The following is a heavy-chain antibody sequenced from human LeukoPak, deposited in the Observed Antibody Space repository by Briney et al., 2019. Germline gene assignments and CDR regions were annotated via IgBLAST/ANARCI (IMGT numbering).Heavy chain of an antibody. D-gene: IGHD3-3*01. CDR2: ISGSGGST. CDR1: GFTFSSYA. V-gene: IGHV3-23*01. Sequence: GGSLRLSCAASGFTFSSYAMSWVRQAPGKGLEWVSVISGSGGSTYYADSVKGRFTISRDNSKNTLYLQMNSLRAEDTAVYYCAKSLRFLRYFDYWGQGTLVTVSS. CDR3: AKSLRFLRYFDY. J-gene: IGHJ4*02.